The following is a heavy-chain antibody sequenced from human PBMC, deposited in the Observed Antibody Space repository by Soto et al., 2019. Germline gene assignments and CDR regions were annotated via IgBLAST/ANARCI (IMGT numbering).Heavy chain of an antibody. CDR1: GFDASVNY. J-gene: IGHJ6*02. CDR3: VTEIYYYGMDV. V-gene: IGHV3-66*01. CDR2: INNAGTT. Sequence: EVQLVESGGTLVQPGGSLRLSCAASGFDASVNYMTWVRQGPGKGLQWVSVINNAGTTFYADSVKGRFTLSRDNSKNTVYLQMNSLRVEDTAMYYCVTEIYYYGMDVWGQGTAVTVSS.